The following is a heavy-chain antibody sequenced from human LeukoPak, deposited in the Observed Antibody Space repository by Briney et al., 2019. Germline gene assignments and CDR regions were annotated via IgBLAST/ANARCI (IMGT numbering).Heavy chain of an antibody. Sequence: SVKVSCKASGGTFSSYAISWVRQAPGQGLEWMGGIIPIFGTANYAQKFQGRVTITADESTSTAYMELSSLRSEDTAVYYCARGEGSVKSVDYYYMDVWGKGTTVTASS. J-gene: IGHJ6*03. CDR1: GGTFSSYA. CDR3: ARGEGSVKSVDYYYMDV. D-gene: IGHD4-11*01. CDR2: IIPIFGTA. V-gene: IGHV1-69*01.